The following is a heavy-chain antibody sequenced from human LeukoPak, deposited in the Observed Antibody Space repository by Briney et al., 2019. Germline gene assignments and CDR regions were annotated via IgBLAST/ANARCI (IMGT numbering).Heavy chain of an antibody. CDR3: ARYLAAGYFDL. V-gene: IGHV4-59*08. J-gene: IGHJ2*01. CDR2: IYYTGST. CDR1: GGSIVSYY. D-gene: IGHD6-25*01. Sequence: ASETLSLTCTVSGGSIVSYYWSWIRQPPGKGLEWIGYIYYTGSTNYNPSLKSRVTISVDTSKNQFSLKLSSVTAADTAVYYCARYLAAGYFDLGGRGTRVTVSS.